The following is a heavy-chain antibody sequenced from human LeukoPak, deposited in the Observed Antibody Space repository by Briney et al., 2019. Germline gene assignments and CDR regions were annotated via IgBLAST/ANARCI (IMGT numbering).Heavy chain of an antibody. Sequence: PSETLSLTCAVSGYSISSGYYWGWIRQPPGEGLEWIGSIYHSGSTYYNPSLESRVTISVDTSKNQFSLKLSSVTAADPAVYYCARNLPKGSGWTGGFDYWGQGTLLTVSS. J-gene: IGHJ4*02. V-gene: IGHV4-38-2*01. CDR2: IYHSGST. D-gene: IGHD6-19*01. CDR3: ARNLPKGSGWTGGFDY. CDR1: GYSISSGYY.